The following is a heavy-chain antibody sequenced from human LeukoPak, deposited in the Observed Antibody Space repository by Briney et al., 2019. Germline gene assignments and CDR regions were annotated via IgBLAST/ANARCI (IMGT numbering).Heavy chain of an antibody. CDR1: GGSFSGYY. J-gene: IGHJ6*02. CDR2: INHSGST. D-gene: IGHD5-18*01. Sequence: PSETLSLTCAVYGGSFSGYYWSWIRQPPGKGLEWIGEINHSGSTNYNPSLKSRVTISVDTSKNQFSLKLSSVTAADTAVYYCARDSGGYSYGYGMDVWSQGTTVTVSS. CDR3: ARDSGGYSYGYGMDV. V-gene: IGHV4-34*01.